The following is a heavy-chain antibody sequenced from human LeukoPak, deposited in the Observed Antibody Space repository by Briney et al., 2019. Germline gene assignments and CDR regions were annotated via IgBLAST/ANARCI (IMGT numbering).Heavy chain of an antibody. CDR2: IWYDGGNK. CDR1: GFTFSSYG. V-gene: IGHV3-33*01. J-gene: IGHJ4*02. CDR3: AFSSGDYTFDY. D-gene: IGHD4-17*01. Sequence: PGRSLRLSCAASGFTFSSYGMHWVRQAPGKGLEWVAVIWYDGGNKYYADSVKGRFTISRDNSKNTLYLQMNSLRAEDTAVYYCAFSSGDYTFDYWGQGTLVTVSS.